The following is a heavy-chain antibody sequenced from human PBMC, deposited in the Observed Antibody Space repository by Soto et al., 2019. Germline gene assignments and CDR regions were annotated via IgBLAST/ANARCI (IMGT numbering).Heavy chain of an antibody. V-gene: IGHV4-4*01. CDR2: IFHDGTA. Sequence: ETLYLSCPVYGVSITSGNLWTWVSPSPQRGLEYIGEIFHDGTANYYPSFERRVAMSVDTSRNQFSLKLTSVTAADTAVYFCARLVYDTRLNYMYFDLWGPGTLVTVSS. CDR1: GVSITSGNL. J-gene: IGHJ4*02. CDR3: ARLVYDTRLNYMYFDL. D-gene: IGHD3-10*01.